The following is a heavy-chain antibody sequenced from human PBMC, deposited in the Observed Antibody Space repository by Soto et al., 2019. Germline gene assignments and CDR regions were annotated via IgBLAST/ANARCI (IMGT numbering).Heavy chain of an antibody. CDR3: ARGPLTIFGAQDHYYYYYMDV. V-gene: IGHV4-39*01. CDR2: IYYSGSN. CDR1: GGSISSSSYY. D-gene: IGHD3-3*01. J-gene: IGHJ6*03. Sequence: QLQLQESGPGLVKPSETLSLTCTVSGGSISSSSYYWGWIRQPPGKGLEWIGSIYYSGSNYYNPSLRSRVTISVDTSKKQFSLKLSSVTAADTAVYYCARGPLTIFGAQDHYYYYYMDVWGKGTTVTVSS.